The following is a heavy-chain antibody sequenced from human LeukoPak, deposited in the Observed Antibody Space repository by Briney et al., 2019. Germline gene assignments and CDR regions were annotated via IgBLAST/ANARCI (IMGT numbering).Heavy chain of an antibody. D-gene: IGHD2-2*02. CDR1: GGSISSYY. J-gene: IGHJ6*03. Sequence: PSETLSLTCTVSGGSISSYYWSWIRQPAGKGLEGIGRIYTSGSTNYNPSLQSRATMSVDTSTNQFSLKLSSVTAADTAVYYCARVRGCSSTSCYTNYMDVWGKGTTVTVSS. V-gene: IGHV4-4*07. CDR2: IYTSGST. CDR3: ARVRGCSSTSCYTNYMDV.